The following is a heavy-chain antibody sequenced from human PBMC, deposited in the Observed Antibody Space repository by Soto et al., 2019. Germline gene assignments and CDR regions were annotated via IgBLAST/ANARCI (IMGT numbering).Heavy chain of an antibody. D-gene: IGHD3-3*01. CDR1: GVSFKSGIYS. Sequence: SDTLSITCSFSGVSFKSGIYSWSWIRQPPGKGLEWIGYVYHTGRTSYNPSLKSRVSISMDTSKNQFSLNLDSVTAADTAVYFCARDFAYFDSWGQGTLVNVSA. CDR2: VYHTGRT. CDR3: ARDFAYFDS. V-gene: IGHV4-61*01. J-gene: IGHJ4*02.